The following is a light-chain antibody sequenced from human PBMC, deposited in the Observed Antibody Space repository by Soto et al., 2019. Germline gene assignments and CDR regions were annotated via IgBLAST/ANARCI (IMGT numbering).Light chain of an antibody. CDR3: QQRSNWPIT. Sequence: EIVLTQSPATLPLSPGQRATLSSRASQSVSSYLAWYQQKPGQAPRLLIYDASNRATGVPARFSGSGSGTEFTLTISSLEPEDFEVYYCQQRSNWPITFGQGTRLEIK. CDR2: DAS. V-gene: IGKV3-11*01. CDR1: QSVSSY. J-gene: IGKJ5*01.